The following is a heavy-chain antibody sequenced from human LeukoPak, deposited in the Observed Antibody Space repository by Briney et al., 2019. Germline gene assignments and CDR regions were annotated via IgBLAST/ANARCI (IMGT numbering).Heavy chain of an antibody. CDR1: GFTFSSYG. CDR2: IRYDGSNK. V-gene: IGHV3-30*02. D-gene: IGHD6-6*01. Sequence: PGGSLRLSCAASGFTFSSYGMHWVRQAPGKGLEWVAFIRYDGSNKYYADSVKGRFTISRDNSKNTLYLQMNSLRAEDTAVYYCAKDGTGYSSSSPYYFDYWGQGTLVTVSS. J-gene: IGHJ4*02. CDR3: AKDGTGYSSSSPYYFDY.